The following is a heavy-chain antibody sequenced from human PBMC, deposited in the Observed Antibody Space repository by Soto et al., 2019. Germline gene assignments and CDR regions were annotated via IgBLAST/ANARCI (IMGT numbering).Heavy chain of an antibody. Sequence: GESLKISCKGSGYSFTSYWIGWVRQMPGKGLEWMGIIYPGNSDTRYSPSFQGQVTISADKSISTAYLQWSSLKASDTAMYYCARQSGVGGSWVRRYFDYWGQGTLVTVSS. CDR2: IYPGNSDT. J-gene: IGHJ4*02. CDR3: ARQSGVGGSWVRRYFDY. CDR1: GYSFTSYW. D-gene: IGHD2-15*01. V-gene: IGHV5-51*01.